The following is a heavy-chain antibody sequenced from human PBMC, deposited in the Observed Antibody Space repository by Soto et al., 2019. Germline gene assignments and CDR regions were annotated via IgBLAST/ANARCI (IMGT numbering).Heavy chain of an antibody. Sequence: SVKVSCKASGGTFSSYAISWVRQAPGQGLEWMGGIIPIFGTANYAQKFQGRVTITADESTSTAYMELSSLRSEDTAVYYCARDRGPYADYNEWFDPWGQGTLVTVSS. CDR1: GGTFSSYA. CDR2: IIPIFGTA. CDR3: ARDRGPYADYNEWFDP. J-gene: IGHJ5*02. V-gene: IGHV1-69*13. D-gene: IGHD4-17*01.